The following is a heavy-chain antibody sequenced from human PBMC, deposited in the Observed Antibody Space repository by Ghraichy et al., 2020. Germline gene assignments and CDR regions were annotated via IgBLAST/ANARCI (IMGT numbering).Heavy chain of an antibody. CDR3: TRRARGSYGNDY. CDR1: GFTFSGSA. V-gene: IGHV3-73*01. CDR2: IRSKANSYAT. D-gene: IGHD1-26*01. Sequence: GSLRLSCAASGFTFSGSAMHWVRQASGKGLEWVGRIRSKANSYATAYAASVKGRFTISRDDSKNTAYLQMNSLKTEDTAVYYCTRRARGSYGNDYWGQGTLVTVSS. J-gene: IGHJ4*02.